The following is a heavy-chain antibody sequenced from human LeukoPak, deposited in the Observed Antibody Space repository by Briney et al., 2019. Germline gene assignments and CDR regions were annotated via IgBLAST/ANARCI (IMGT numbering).Heavy chain of an antibody. CDR1: GYSFTGYY. J-gene: IGHJ3*02. Sequence: SVKVSCKASGYSFTGYYMFWVRHAPGQGLEWTGWINPNNGGTNYAQNFQGRVTTTRDTSISTAYMELSRLQSNDTAVYYCAKGTTGTTTMGNDAFTIWGQGTMVTVSS. D-gene: IGHD1-1*01. CDR2: INPNNGGT. CDR3: AKGTTGTTTMGNDAFTI. V-gene: IGHV1-2*02.